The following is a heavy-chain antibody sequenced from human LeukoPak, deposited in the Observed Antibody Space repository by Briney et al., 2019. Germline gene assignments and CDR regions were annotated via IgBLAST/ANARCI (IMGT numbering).Heavy chain of an antibody. CDR1: GYAFSTSD. CDR2: MNPNSGNA. Sequence: GASVTVSCKASGYAFSTSDINWVRQAPGQGLEWMGWMNPNSGNAGYAQKFQGRVTMTRDTSISAAYMELSSLRSEDTAVYYCARRYSGVMQGHFDYWGQGTLVTVSS. V-gene: IGHV1-8*01. CDR3: ARRYSGVMQGHFDY. D-gene: IGHD5-12*01. J-gene: IGHJ4*02.